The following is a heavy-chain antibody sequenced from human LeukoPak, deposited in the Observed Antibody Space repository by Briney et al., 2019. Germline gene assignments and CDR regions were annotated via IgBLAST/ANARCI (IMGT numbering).Heavy chain of an antibody. Sequence: PSETLSLTCTVSGGSISSGGYYWSWIRQHPGKGLEWIGYIYYSGSTYYNPSLKSRVTISVDTSKNQFSLKLSSVTAADTAVYYCARHKAHQLLYNYWGQGTLVTVSS. CDR2: IYYSGST. CDR3: ARHKAHQLLYNY. D-gene: IGHD2-2*02. V-gene: IGHV4-31*03. J-gene: IGHJ4*02. CDR1: GGSISSGGYY.